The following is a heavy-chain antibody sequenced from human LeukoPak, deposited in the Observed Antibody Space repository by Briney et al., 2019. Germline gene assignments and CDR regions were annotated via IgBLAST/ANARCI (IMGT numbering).Heavy chain of an antibody. J-gene: IGHJ4*02. D-gene: IGHD3-22*01. V-gene: IGHV3-53*01. CDR2: IYNGDTT. Sequence: GGSLRLSCAVSANYMNWVRQAPGKGLEWVSIIYNGDTTYYADSVKGRFTISRDNSRNTLYLQMNSLRAEDTAVYYCAKDLGQFFLLHSGFDYWGQGTLVTVSS. CDR3: AKDLGQFFLLHSGFDY. CDR1: VSANY.